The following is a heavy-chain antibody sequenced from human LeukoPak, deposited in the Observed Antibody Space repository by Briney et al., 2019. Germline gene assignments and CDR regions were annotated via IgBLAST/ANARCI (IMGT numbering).Heavy chain of an antibody. Sequence: PGGSLRLSCAASGFTFSSYAMHWVRQAPGKGLEYVSAISSNGGSTYYANSVKGRFTISRDNSKNTLYLQTGSLRAEDMAVYYCARDNSVRDEAWWFNPWGQGTLVTVSS. D-gene: IGHD5-24*01. J-gene: IGHJ5*02. CDR1: GFTFSSYA. V-gene: IGHV3-64*01. CDR2: ISSNGGST. CDR3: ARDNSVRDEAWWFNP.